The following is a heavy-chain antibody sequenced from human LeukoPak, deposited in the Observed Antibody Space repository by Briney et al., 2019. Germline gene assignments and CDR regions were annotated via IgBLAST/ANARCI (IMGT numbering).Heavy chain of an antibody. J-gene: IGHJ3*02. Sequence: GGSLRLSCAASGFTFSSYAMSWVRQAPGKGLEWVSAISGSGGSTYYADSVKGRFTISRDNPKNTLSLHMTSLRAEDTAVYYCAKVRDGSGSYYKGRAFDIWGQGTTVTVSS. D-gene: IGHD3-10*01. CDR2: ISGSGGST. V-gene: IGHV3-23*01. CDR3: AKVRDGSGSYYKGRAFDI. CDR1: GFTFSSYA.